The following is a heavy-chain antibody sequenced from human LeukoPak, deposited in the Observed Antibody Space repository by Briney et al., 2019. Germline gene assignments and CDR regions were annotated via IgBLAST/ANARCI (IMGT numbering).Heavy chain of an antibody. CDR2: IYHSGST. CDR3: ARGLFYDSSGHSFDP. J-gene: IGHJ5*02. Sequence: PSETLSLTCAVSGGSISSSNWWSWVRQPPGKGLEWIGEIYHSGSTNYNPSLKSRVTISVDKSKNQFSLKLSSVTAADTAVYYCARGLFYDSSGHSFDPWGQGTLVTVSS. CDR1: GGSISSSNW. D-gene: IGHD3-22*01. V-gene: IGHV4-4*02.